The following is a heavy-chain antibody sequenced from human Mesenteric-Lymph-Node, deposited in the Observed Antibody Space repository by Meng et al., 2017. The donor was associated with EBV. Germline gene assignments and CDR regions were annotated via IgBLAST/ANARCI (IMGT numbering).Heavy chain of an antibody. J-gene: IGHJ2*01. Sequence: EVQLLESGGGLVKPGGSLRLSCATSGFTFNCYSMNWVRQAPGKGLEWVSSITSSGSYIYYADSMKGRFTISRDNAKNSLFLQMNSLRAEDTAVYYCARAPASSSRYHWYFDLWGRGTLVTVSS. CDR3: ARAPASSSRYHWYFDL. D-gene: IGHD6-13*01. CDR2: ITSSGSYI. CDR1: GFTFNCYS. V-gene: IGHV3-21*01.